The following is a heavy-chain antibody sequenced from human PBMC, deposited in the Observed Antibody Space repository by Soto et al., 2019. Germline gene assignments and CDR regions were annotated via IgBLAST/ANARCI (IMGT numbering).Heavy chain of an antibody. CDR2: FDPDEGET. CDR3: TAATDYDDSSGYYVDF. D-gene: IGHD3-22*01. Sequence: QVQVVQSGAEVKQPGASVKVSCKVSGYSLNELAIHWVRQGPGKGLEWMGGFDPDEGETVYAQKFQGRVTMSEDTSTDTAYMELSSLRSEDTAFYYCTAATDYDDSSGYYVDFWGQGTLVTVSS. V-gene: IGHV1-24*01. CDR1: GYSLNELA. J-gene: IGHJ4*02.